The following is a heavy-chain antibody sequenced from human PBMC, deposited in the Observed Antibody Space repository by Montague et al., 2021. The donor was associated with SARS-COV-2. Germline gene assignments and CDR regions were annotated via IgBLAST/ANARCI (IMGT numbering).Heavy chain of an antibody. Sequence: SKTLSLTCTVSGGSISSSSYYWGWIRQPPGKGLEWIGSIYYSGSTYYNPSLKSRVTISVDTSKNQFSLKLSSVIAADTAVYYCARVGRQQLVRLSGMDVWGQGTTVTVSS. V-gene: IGHV4-39*07. CDR1: GGSISSSSYY. J-gene: IGHJ6*02. CDR3: ARVGRQQLVRLSGMDV. CDR2: IYYSGST. D-gene: IGHD6-13*01.